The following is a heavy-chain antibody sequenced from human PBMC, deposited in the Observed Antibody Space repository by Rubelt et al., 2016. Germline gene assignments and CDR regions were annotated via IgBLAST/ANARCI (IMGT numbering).Heavy chain of an antibody. CDR3: ARGLPGYDSSDY. J-gene: IGHJ4*02. V-gene: IGHV1-18*01. Sequence: QVQLVQSGAEVKKPGASVKVSCKASGYTFTSYGISWVRQAPGQGLEWMGWISAYNGNTKWCPTLQGIGAMTLDTSTSTAYRVLRSLRSDDTAVYYCARGLPGYDSSDYWGQGTLVTVSS. CDR2: ISAYNGNT. CDR1: GYTFTSYG. D-gene: IGHD3-22*01.